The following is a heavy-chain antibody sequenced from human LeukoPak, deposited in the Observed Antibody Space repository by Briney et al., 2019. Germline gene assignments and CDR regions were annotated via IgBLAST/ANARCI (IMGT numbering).Heavy chain of an antibody. D-gene: IGHD1-26*01. CDR3: AKDGRTNFDY. CDR1: GFPFSSYG. CDR2: ISYDGHYK. Sequence: GGSLRLSCAASGFPFSSYGMHWVRQAPGKGLEWVAVISYDGHYKYYGESVKGRFTISRDNSMNTLYLQMNSLRAEDTAVYYCAKDGRTNFDYWGQGTLVTVSS. V-gene: IGHV3-30*18. J-gene: IGHJ4*02.